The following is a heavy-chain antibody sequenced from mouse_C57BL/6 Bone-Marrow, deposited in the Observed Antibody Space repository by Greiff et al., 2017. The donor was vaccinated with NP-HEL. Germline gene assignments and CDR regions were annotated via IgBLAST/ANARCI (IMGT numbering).Heavy chain of an antibody. CDR2: INPNNGGT. J-gene: IGHJ1*03. D-gene: IGHD1-1*01. CDR3: ARITAVVSPSYWYFDV. Sequence: EVQLQQSGAELVKPGASVKISCKASGYTFTDYYMHWVKQSHGKRLEWIGAINPNNGGTSYNQKFKGKATLTVDKSSSTAYMELRSLTSGDSAVYYCARITAVVSPSYWYFDVWGTGTTVTVSS. CDR1: GYTFTDYY. V-gene: IGHV1-26*01.